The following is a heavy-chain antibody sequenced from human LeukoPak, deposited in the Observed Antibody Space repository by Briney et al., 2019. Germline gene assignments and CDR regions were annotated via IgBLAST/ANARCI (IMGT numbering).Heavy chain of an antibody. Sequence: GVSLRLSCAASGFTFRNAWMSWVRQAPGKGLEWVGHIKTKGDGGTTDYAAPVKGRFTFSRDDSKNMLYLQLSSLKTEDTAVYYCATDIPYTAGRSLNYWGQGTLVTVSS. CDR2: IKTKGDGGTT. V-gene: IGHV3-15*01. CDR1: GFTFRNAW. CDR3: ATDIPYTAGRSLNY. D-gene: IGHD2-2*02. J-gene: IGHJ4*02.